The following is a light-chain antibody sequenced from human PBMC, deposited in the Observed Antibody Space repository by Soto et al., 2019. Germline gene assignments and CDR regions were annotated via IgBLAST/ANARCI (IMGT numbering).Light chain of an antibody. CDR3: QQYVSPPIT. V-gene: IGKV3-20*01. CDR1: QSVTSNY. Sequence: EIVVTKSSGTLSLSPGERDTLSCRASQSVTSNYLAWYQQKPGQAPRLLVYGASSRATGISDRFSGSGSGTDFTLTISRLEPEDFAVYYCQQYVSPPITFGQGTRLEI. CDR2: GAS. J-gene: IGKJ5*01.